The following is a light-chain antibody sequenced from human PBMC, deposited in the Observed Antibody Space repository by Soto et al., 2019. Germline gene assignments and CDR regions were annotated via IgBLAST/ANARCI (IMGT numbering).Light chain of an antibody. CDR1: SSNIGANYD. CDR3: SSYTSSTTYV. Sequence: QSVLTQPPSVSGAPGQRVTISCTGSSSNIGANYDVHWYQHRPGTAPKLLIFGNNNRPSGVPDRFSGSKSGNTASLTISGLQAEDEADYYCSSYTSSTTYVFATVTKLTVL. J-gene: IGLJ1*01. CDR2: GNN. V-gene: IGLV1-40*01.